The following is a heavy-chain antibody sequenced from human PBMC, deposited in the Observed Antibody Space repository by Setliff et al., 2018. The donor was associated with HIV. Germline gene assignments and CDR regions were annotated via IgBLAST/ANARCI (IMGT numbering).Heavy chain of an antibody. J-gene: IGHJ4*02. D-gene: IGHD3-22*01. CDR1: GFTFSSYA. V-gene: IGHV3-23*03. CDR3: TSPNYYDSSGYYFDY. CDR2: IYSGGSST. Sequence: GGSLRLSCAASGFTFSSYAMSWVRQAPGKGLEWVSLIYSGGSSTYYADSVKGRFTISRDNSKNTLYLQMNSLRAEDTAVYYCTSPNYYDSSGYYFDYWGQGTLVTVSS.